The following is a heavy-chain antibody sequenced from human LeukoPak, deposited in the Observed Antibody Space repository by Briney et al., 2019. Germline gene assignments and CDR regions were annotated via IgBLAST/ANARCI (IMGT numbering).Heavy chain of an antibody. CDR1: GYSISSGYY. CDR3: AREGLELGELGAFDI. J-gene: IGHJ3*02. D-gene: IGHD1-7*01. CDR2: IYHSGST. Sequence: PSETLSLTCTVSGYSISSGYYWGWIRPPPGKGLEWIGSIYHSGSTYYNPSLKSRVTISVDTSKNQFSLKLSSVTAADTAVYYCAREGLELGELGAFDIWGQGTMVTVSS. V-gene: IGHV4-38-2*02.